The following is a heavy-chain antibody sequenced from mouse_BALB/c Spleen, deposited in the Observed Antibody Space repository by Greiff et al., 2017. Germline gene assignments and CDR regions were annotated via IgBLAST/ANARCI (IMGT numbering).Heavy chain of an antibody. CDR1: GYSITSDYV. Sequence: EVQRVESGPGLVKPSQSLSLTCTVTGYSITSDYVWYWIRQFPGNKLEWMGYISYSGSTSYNPSLKSRISITRDPSKNQFFLQLNSVTTEDTATYYCATRGLGGKPYFDYWGQGTTLTVSS. D-gene: IGHD1-1*02. CDR2: ISYSGST. J-gene: IGHJ2*01. V-gene: IGHV3-2*02. CDR3: ATRGLGGKPYFDY.